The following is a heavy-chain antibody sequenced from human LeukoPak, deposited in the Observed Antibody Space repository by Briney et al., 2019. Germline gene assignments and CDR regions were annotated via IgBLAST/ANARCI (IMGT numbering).Heavy chain of an antibody. V-gene: IGHV4-34*01. CDR3: ARGLSLPNCSSTSCYLPFYYYYYGMDV. J-gene: IGHJ6*02. D-gene: IGHD2-2*01. Sequence: SETLSLTCAVYGGSFSGYYVSWIRQSPGNGLEGIGGINHSGSTNYNPSLKSRRTISVDTSKNQFSLKQSSVTAADTAVYYCARGLSLPNCSSTSCYLPFYYYYYGMDVWGQGTTVTVSS. CDR2: INHSGST. CDR1: GGSFSGYY.